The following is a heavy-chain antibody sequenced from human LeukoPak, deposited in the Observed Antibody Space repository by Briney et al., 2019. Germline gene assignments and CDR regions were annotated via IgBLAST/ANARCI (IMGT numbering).Heavy chain of an antibody. D-gene: IGHD3-9*01. J-gene: IGHJ4*02. CDR1: GFTFSSYW. CDR2: IKQDGSEE. V-gene: IGHV3-7*04. Sequence: GGSLRLSCAASGFTFSSYWMSWVRQAPGKGPEWVANIKQDGSEEYYVDSVKGRFTISRDNAKNSLYLQMNSLRAEDTAVYYCARVLRYFDWSTYYFDYWGQGTLVTVSS. CDR3: ARVLRYFDWSTYYFDY.